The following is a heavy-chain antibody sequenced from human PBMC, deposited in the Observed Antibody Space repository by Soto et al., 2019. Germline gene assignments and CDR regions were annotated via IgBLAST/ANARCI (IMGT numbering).Heavy chain of an antibody. D-gene: IGHD1-26*01. V-gene: IGHV5-51*01. CDR3: ARHVSLGSGYFDH. CDR1: GYDFPTYW. CDR2: HYPGDSDS. J-gene: IGHJ4*02. Sequence: GDSLKISCKTVGYDFPTYWIAWVRQMPGKGLEWMGIHYPGDSDSRYSPSFQGQVTFSSDKSISTAYLQWSSLKSSDTAMYYCARHVSLGSGYFDHWGQGTPGTVSS.